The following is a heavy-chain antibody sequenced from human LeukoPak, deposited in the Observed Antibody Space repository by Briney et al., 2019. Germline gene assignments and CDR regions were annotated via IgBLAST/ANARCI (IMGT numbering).Heavy chain of an antibody. CDR1: GFTFSSSA. CDR3: AEDQRWGSPHYLYS. D-gene: IGHD2-21*01. Sequence: GGSLRLSCAASGFTFSSSAMSWVRQVPGKGLEWVSGISASGGSTYYADSVRGRFTISRDNSKNTLYVQMNSLRDEDTAVYYCAEDQRWGSPHYLYSWGQGTLVTVSS. J-gene: IGHJ4*02. V-gene: IGHV3-23*01. CDR2: ISASGGST.